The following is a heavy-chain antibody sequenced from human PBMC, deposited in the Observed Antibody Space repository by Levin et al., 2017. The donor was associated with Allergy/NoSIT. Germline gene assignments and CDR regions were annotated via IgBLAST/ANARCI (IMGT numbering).Heavy chain of an antibody. V-gene: IGHV1-69*13. CDR2: IIPIFGTA. CDR3: ARGGHSSSWYSFFHY. J-gene: IGHJ4*02. CDR1: GGTFSSYA. Sequence: SVKVSCKASGGTFSSYAISWVRQAPGQGLEWMGGIIPIFGTANYAQKFQGRVTITADESTSTAYMELSSLRSEDTAVYYCARGGHSSSWYSFFHYWGQGTLVTVSS. D-gene: IGHD6-13*01.